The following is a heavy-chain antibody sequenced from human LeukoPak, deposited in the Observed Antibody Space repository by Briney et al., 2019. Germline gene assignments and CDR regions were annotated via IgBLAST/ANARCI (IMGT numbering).Heavy chain of an antibody. CDR1: GYTFTSYG. CDR3: ARVLLWFGESLQNWFDP. V-gene: IGHV1-18*01. D-gene: IGHD3-10*01. CDR2: ISADNGNT. J-gene: IGHJ5*02. Sequence: ASVKVSCKASGYTFTSYGISWVRQAPGQGLEWMGWISADNGNTNYAQKFKDRVTMTTDTSTSTAYMELRSLRSDDTAVYYGARVLLWFGESLQNWFDPWGQGTLVTVSS.